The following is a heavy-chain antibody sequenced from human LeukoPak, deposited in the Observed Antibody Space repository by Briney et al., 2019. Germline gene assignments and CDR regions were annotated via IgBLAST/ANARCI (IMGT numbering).Heavy chain of an antibody. J-gene: IGHJ4*02. CDR1: VVSFSSYA. Sequence: GGSLRLSGAASVVSFSSYAMSWVRQAPGKGLGWVSAISGSGGNTYYADSVRGRFTISRDNSKNTLYLQMNSLRAEDTAIYYCAKVSWANYFDYWGQGTLVTVSS. CDR3: AKVSWANYFDY. CDR2: ISGSGGNT. V-gene: IGHV3-23*01. D-gene: IGHD6-13*01.